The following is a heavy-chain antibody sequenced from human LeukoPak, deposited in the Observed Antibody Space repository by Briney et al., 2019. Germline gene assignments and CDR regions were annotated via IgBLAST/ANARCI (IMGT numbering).Heavy chain of an antibody. D-gene: IGHD6-19*01. CDR2: IYWDDDK. Sequence: SGPTLVKPTQTLTLTCTCSGFSLSSSGVGVGWIRQPPGKALECRALIYWDDDKRYSPSLKSRLTITKDTSKNQVDLTMTNMDPVDTATYYCAHVPDGYSSGWYVRYWGQGTLVTVSS. V-gene: IGHV2-5*02. CDR1: GFSLSSSGVG. CDR3: AHVPDGYSSGWYVRY. J-gene: IGHJ4*02.